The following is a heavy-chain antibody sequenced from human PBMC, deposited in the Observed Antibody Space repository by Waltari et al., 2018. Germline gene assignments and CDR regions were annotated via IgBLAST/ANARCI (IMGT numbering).Heavy chain of an antibody. CDR1: GFTFWSFG. J-gene: IGHJ4*02. D-gene: IGHD3-3*01. V-gene: IGHV3-30*18. CDR3: AKDGFLEYLYSVFDS. CDR2: ISYDGSKK. Sequence: QVQLVESGGGVVPPGRSLRLSCAPSGFTFWSFGMHWVRQAPGKGLEAGAVISYDGSKKYYADSVKGRFTISRDNSNDTLYLQMNTLRPEDTAVYYCAKDGFLEYLYSVFDSWGQGTLVSVSS.